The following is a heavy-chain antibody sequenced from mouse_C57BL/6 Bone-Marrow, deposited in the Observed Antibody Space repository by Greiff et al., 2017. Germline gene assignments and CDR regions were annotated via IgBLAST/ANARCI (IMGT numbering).Heavy chain of an antibody. CDR1: GYTFTSYW. V-gene: IGHV1-64*01. Sequence: QVQLKQPGAELVKPGASVKLSCKASGYTFTSYWMHWVKQRPGQGLEWIGMIHPNSGSTNYNEKFKSKATLTVDKSSSTAYMQLSSLTSEDSAVYYCARGSYPFAYWGQGTLVTVSA. D-gene: IGHD6-1*01. J-gene: IGHJ3*01. CDR3: ARGSYPFAY. CDR2: IHPNSGST.